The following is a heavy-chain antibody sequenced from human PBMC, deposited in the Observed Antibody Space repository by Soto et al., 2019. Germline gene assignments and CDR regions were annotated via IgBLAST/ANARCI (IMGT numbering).Heavy chain of an antibody. V-gene: IGHV1-69*02. D-gene: IGHD2-15*01. Sequence: ASVKVSCKASGGTFSSYTISWVRQAPGQGLEWMGRIIPILGIANYAQKFQGRVTITADKSTSTAYMELSSLRSEDTAVYYCARSIGYCSGGSCSYFDYWGQGTPVTVSS. J-gene: IGHJ4*02. CDR3: ARSIGYCSGGSCSYFDY. CDR1: GGTFSSYT. CDR2: IIPILGIA.